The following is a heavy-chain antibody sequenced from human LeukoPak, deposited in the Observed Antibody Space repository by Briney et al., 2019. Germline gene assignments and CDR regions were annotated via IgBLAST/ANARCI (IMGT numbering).Heavy chain of an antibody. CDR3: ARAPVVFSWANIRPYYFDY. D-gene: IGHD2-8*02. CDR1: GGSFSGYY. V-gene: IGHV4-34*01. Sequence: SETLPLTCAVYGGSFSGYYWSWIRQPPGKGPEWIGEINHSGSTNYNPSLKSRVTISVDTSKNQFSLKLSSVTAADTAVYYCARAPVVFSWANIRPYYFDYWGQGTLVTVSS. CDR2: INHSGST. J-gene: IGHJ4*02.